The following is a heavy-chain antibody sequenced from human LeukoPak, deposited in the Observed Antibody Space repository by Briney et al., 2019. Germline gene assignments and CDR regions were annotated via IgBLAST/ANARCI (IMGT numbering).Heavy chain of an antibody. CDR2: ISGSGGST. CDR1: GFTFSSYA. Sequence: PGGSLRLSCAASGFTFSSYAMSWVRRAPGKGLEWVSAISGSGGSTYYADSVKGRFTISRDNSKNTLYLQMNSLRAEDTAVYYCARESGYCSGGSCYYYFDYWGQGTLVTVSS. CDR3: ARESGYCSGGSCYYYFDY. J-gene: IGHJ4*02. V-gene: IGHV3-23*01. D-gene: IGHD2-15*01.